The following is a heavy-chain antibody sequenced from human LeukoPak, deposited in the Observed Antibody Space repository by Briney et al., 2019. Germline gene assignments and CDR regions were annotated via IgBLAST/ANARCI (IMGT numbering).Heavy chain of an antibody. D-gene: IGHD6-6*01. J-gene: IGHJ4*02. CDR1: GFTFSTYW. Sequence: GGSLRLSCAASGFTFSTYWLTWVRQAPGKGLEWVANIKQDGSDKYYVDSVKGRFTISRDNAKNSLYLQMNSLGAEDTAFYYCARFRYSSSAFDYWGQGTLVTVSS. CDR3: ARFRYSSSAFDY. V-gene: IGHV3-7*01. CDR2: IKQDGSDK.